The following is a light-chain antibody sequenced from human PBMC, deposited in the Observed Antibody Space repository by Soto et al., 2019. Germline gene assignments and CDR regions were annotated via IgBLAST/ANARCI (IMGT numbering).Light chain of an antibody. J-gene: IGLJ1*01. CDR2: EVS. CDR3: AAYDASLKSFV. Sequence: QSALTQPASVSGSPGQSITISCTGTSSDVGGYNYVSWYQQHPGKAPKLMIYEVSNRPSGVPDRFSGSKSGTSASLAISGLQSEDEADYYCAAYDASLKSFVFGSGTKVTVL. V-gene: IGLV2-14*01. CDR1: SSDVGGYNY.